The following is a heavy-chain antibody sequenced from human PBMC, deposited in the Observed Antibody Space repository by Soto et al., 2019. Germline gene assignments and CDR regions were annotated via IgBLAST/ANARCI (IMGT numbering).Heavy chain of an antibody. V-gene: IGHV1-69*13. CDR2: IIPIFGTA. J-gene: IGHJ5*02. Sequence: APVKVSCKASGGTLSSYAVGCVRQDDRQGVEWMGGIIPIFGTANYAQKFQGRVTITADESTSTAYMELSSLRSEDTAVYSCARFSSYGGRSDWFQNWFGPWGQGTLCTVSS. D-gene: IGHD3-9*01. CDR1: GGTLSSYA. CDR3: ARFSSYGGRSDWFQNWFGP.